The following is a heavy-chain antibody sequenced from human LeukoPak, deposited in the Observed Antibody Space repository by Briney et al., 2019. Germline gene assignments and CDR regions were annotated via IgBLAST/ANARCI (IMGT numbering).Heavy chain of an antibody. CDR3: ARHYTPGAINS. V-gene: IGHV4-4*09. D-gene: IGHD3-10*01. J-gene: IGHJ4*02. CDR2: IYTSGST. CDR1: GGFISNYY. Sequence: PSETLSLTCTVSGGFISNYYWSWLRQPPGKGLEWIGYIYTSGSTNYNPSLKSRLTISIDTSKNQFSLKLSSVTAADTAVYYCARHYTPGAINSWGQGTLVTVSS.